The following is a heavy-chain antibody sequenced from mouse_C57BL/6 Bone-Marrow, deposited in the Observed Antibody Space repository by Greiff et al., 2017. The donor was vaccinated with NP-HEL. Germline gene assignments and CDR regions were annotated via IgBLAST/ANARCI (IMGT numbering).Heavy chain of an antibody. CDR1: GYTFTSYW. Sequence: QVQLQQPGAELVKPGASVKLSCKASGYTFTSYWMQWVKQRPGQGLEWIGEIDPSDSYTNYNQKFKGKATLTVDTSSSTAYTQLSSLTSEDSAVYYCARSWLLPFAYWGQGTLVTVSA. CDR2: IDPSDSYT. V-gene: IGHV1-50*01. CDR3: ARSWLLPFAY. D-gene: IGHD2-3*01. J-gene: IGHJ3*01.